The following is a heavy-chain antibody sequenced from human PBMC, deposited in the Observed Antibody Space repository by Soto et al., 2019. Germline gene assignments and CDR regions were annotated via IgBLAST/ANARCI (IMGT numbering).Heavy chain of an antibody. J-gene: IGHJ4*02. CDR2: ISSSSGTI. CDR1: GFTFSSYS. Sequence: EVQLVESGGGLVQPGGSLRLSCAASGFTFSSYSMNWVRQAPGKGLEWVSYISSSSGTIYYADSVQGRFTISRDNAKNSLELQMNSLRAEDTAVYYCATGGGTGNYWGQGTLVTVSS. V-gene: IGHV3-48*01. D-gene: IGHD3-16*01. CDR3: ATGGGTGNY.